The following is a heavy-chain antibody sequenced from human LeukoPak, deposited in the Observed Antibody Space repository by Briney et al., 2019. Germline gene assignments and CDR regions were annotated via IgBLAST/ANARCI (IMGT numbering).Heavy chain of an antibody. D-gene: IGHD3-10*01. CDR1: GFTFSSYA. CDR2: ISGSGGST. Sequence: GGSLRLSCAASGFTFSSYAMSWVRQAPGKGLEWVSAISGSGGSTYYADSVKGRFTISRDNSKNTLYLQMNSLRAEGTAVYYCAKDPPPFRGVIIDWFDPWGQGTLVTVSS. J-gene: IGHJ5*02. V-gene: IGHV3-23*01. CDR3: AKDPPPFRGVIIDWFDP.